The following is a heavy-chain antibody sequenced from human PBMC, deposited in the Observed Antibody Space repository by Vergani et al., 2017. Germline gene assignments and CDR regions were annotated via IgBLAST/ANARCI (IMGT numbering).Heavy chain of an antibody. D-gene: IGHD2-15*01. V-gene: IGHV4-34*11. CDR1: GGSFSGYY. J-gene: IGHJ4*02. CDR2: IYYSGST. Sequence: QVQLQQWGAGLLKPSETLSLTCAVYGGSFSGYYWSWIRQPPGRGLEWIGYIYYSGSTNYNPSLKSRVTISVDTSKNQFSLKLSSVTAADTAVYYCARDTLNAIDYWGQGTLVTVSS. CDR3: ARDTLNAIDY.